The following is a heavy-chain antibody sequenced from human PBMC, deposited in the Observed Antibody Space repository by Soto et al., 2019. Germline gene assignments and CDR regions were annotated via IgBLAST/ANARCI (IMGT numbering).Heavy chain of an antibody. D-gene: IGHD2-15*01. Sequence: SETLSLTCAFYGGSFSGYYWSWIRQPPGKGLEWIGEINHSGSTNYNPSLKSRVTISVDTSKNQFSLKLTSVTAADTAVYYCATAVHCSGGSCYPPFNWFDPWGQGTLVTVSS. J-gene: IGHJ5*02. CDR1: GGSFSGYY. CDR2: INHSGST. V-gene: IGHV4-34*01. CDR3: ATAVHCSGGSCYPPFNWFDP.